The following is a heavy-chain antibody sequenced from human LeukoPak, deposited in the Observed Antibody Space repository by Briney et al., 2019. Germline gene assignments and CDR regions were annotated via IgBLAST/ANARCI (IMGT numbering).Heavy chain of an antibody. V-gene: IGHV3-23*01. D-gene: IGHD6-6*01. Sequence: PGGSLRLSCAASGFTFSSYAMSWVRQAPGKGLEWVSAISGSGGSTYYADSVKGRFTISRDNSKNTLYLQMNSLRAEDTAVYYCAKPYEYSSSWGYFSVSGDAFDIWGQGTMVTVSS. J-gene: IGHJ3*02. CDR3: AKPYEYSSSWGYFSVSGDAFDI. CDR1: GFTFSSYA. CDR2: ISGSGGST.